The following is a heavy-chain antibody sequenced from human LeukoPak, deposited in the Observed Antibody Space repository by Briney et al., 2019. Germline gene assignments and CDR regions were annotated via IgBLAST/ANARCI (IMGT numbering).Heavy chain of an antibody. Sequence: PGGSLRLSCAASGFTFSDYYMSWIRQAPGKGLEWVACISSSSSTIYYADSVKGRFTISRDNAKNSLYLQMNSLRAEDTAVYYCARDGEHDYGDSFDYWGQGTLVTVSS. J-gene: IGHJ4*02. CDR3: ARDGEHDYGDSFDY. CDR2: ISSSSSTI. CDR1: GFTFSDYY. D-gene: IGHD4-17*01. V-gene: IGHV3-11*04.